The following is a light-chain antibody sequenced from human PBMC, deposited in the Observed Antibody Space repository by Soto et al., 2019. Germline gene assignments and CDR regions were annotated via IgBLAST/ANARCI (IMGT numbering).Light chain of an antibody. CDR2: IVS. J-gene: IGKJ2*01. V-gene: IGKV2-30*01. CDR1: QGLVYSDGNTY. Sequence: EVVMTQSPLNLPVTLGQPASISCWSSQGLVYSDGNTYLNWFQQRPGHSPRRLLYIVSFRDSGVPARFSGSGSGTAFTLTISKVEAEDVRIYYCMQATHWPPYTFGQGTKLEIK. CDR3: MQATHWPPYT.